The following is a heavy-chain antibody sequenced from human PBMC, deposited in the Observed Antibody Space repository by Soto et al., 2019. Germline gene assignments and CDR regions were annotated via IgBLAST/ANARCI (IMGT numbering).Heavy chain of an antibody. J-gene: IGHJ4*02. D-gene: IGHD3-22*01. CDR1: GYTFTSYY. CDR3: ARDDHYYGSSGYYLVNAFDY. Sequence: ASVKVSCKASGYTFTSYYMHWVRQAPGQGLEWMGIINPSGGSTSYAQKFQGRVTMTRDTSTSTVYMELSSLRSEDTAVYYCARDDHYYGSSGYYLVNAFDYWGQGTLVTVSS. V-gene: IGHV1-46*01. CDR2: INPSGGST.